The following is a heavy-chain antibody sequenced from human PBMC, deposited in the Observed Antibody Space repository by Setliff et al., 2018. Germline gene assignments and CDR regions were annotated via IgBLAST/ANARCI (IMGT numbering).Heavy chain of an antibody. Sequence: SETLSLTCTVSGGSISPYFWSWIRQAPGKGLEWIGYVDHSGSTNFSPSLKSRGTISVDTSKTQVSLTLTSVTAADTAVYYCARDYQGGWFDPWGPGTLVTVSS. J-gene: IGHJ5*02. CDR3: ARDYQGGWFDP. CDR2: VDHSGST. D-gene: IGHD3-16*01. V-gene: IGHV4-59*01. CDR1: GGSISPYF.